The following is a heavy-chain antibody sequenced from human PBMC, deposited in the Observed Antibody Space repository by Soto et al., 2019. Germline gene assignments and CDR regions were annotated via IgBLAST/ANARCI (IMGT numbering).Heavy chain of an antibody. D-gene: IGHD6-19*01. CDR3: AXXXXMAVADSGAQNDK. Sequence: QVQLVESGGGVVQPGRSLRLSCAASGFTFSGYGIHWVRQAXGKGLEWVAVISYDGRKKYYADSVRGRFTISRDNSKNTLYLQMDSLRPEDTAXXYCAXXXXMAVADSGAQNDKWGQGTLVIVSS. CDR1: GFTFSGYG. V-gene: IGHV3-30*04. J-gene: IGHJ4*02. CDR2: ISYDGRKK.